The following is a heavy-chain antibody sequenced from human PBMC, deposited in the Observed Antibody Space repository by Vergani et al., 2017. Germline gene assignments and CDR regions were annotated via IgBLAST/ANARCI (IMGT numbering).Heavy chain of an antibody. J-gene: IGHJ3*02. V-gene: IGHV4-61*02. CDR2: IYTSGST. D-gene: IGHD3-22*01. Sequence: QVQLQESGPGLVKPSQTLSLTCTVSGGSLSSGSYYWSWIRQPAGKGLEWIGRIYTSGSTNYNPSLKSRVTISVDPSKNQFSLKLSSVTAADTAVYYCASDSHYYDSSGYPRGGAFDIWGQGTMVTVSS. CDR3: ASDSHYYDSSGYPRGGAFDI. CDR1: GGSLSSGSYY.